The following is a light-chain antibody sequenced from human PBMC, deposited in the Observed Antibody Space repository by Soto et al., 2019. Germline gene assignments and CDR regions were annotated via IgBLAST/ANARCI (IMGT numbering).Light chain of an antibody. V-gene: IGKV3-15*01. Sequence: EIVMTQSPATLSVSPGERATLSCRASQSISSSLAWYQQKPGQAPRLLIYGASTRATGVPARFSGSGSGTEFTLTIGSLQSEDFALYYCQQYNNWPLTFGGGTKVEIK. CDR1: QSISSS. CDR2: GAS. J-gene: IGKJ4*01. CDR3: QQYNNWPLT.